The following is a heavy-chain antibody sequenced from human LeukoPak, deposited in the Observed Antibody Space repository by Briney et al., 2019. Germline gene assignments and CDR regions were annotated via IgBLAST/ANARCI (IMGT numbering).Heavy chain of an antibody. CDR1: GGRFSSSA. D-gene: IGHD3-10*01. V-gene: IGHV1-69*04. Sequence: SVKVSFKASGGRFSSSALSWVRQAPGQGLEWMGRIIPVLDRADYAQKFQDRLKITADKSTGTAYMDLNSLRAEDTALYYCTRDQAGAFDIWGQGTMVTVSS. CDR2: IIPVLDRA. J-gene: IGHJ3*02. CDR3: TRDQAGAFDI.